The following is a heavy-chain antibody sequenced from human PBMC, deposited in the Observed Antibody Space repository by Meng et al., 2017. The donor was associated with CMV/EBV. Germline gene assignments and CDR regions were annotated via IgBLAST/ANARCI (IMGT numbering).Heavy chain of an antibody. CDR1: GYTFTSYD. D-gene: IGHD2-2*01. CDR2: MNPNSGNT. V-gene: IGHV1-8*01. Sequence: ASVKVSCKASGYTFTSYDINWVRQATGQGLEWMGWMNPNSGNTGYAQKFQGRVTMTRNTSISTAYMELSSLRSEDTAVYYCAIQLGYCSSTSCERDFDYWGQGTLVTVSS. CDR3: AIQLGYCSSTSCERDFDY. J-gene: IGHJ4*02.